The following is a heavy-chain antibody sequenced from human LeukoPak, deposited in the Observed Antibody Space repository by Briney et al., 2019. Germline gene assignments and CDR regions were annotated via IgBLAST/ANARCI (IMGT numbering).Heavy chain of an antibody. D-gene: IGHD6-19*01. CDR3: ARAHSSGWQDY. Sequence: GASVKVSCKASGYTFTGYYMHWVRQAPGQGLEWMGWISPNSGGTNYAQNFQGRVTMTRDTSIRTAYMELSTLRSDDTALYYCARAHSSGWQDYWGQGTLVTVSS. CDR1: GYTFTGYY. CDR2: ISPNSGGT. J-gene: IGHJ4*02. V-gene: IGHV1-2*02.